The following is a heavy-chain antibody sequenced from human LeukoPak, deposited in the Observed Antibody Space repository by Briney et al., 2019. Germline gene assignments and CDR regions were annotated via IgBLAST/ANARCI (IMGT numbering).Heavy chain of an antibody. CDR1: GYTFTSYG. J-gene: IGHJ4*02. CDR3: ARDAIITVTTGFAFDY. CDR2: ISVYNGNT. V-gene: IGHV1-18*01. D-gene: IGHD4-17*01. Sequence: ASVTVSCKASGYTFTSYGISWVRQAPGQGLEWMGWISVYNGNTKYAQNLQGRVTMTTDTSTSTAYMELRSLRSDDTAVYYCARDAIITVTTGFAFDYWGQGTLVTVSS.